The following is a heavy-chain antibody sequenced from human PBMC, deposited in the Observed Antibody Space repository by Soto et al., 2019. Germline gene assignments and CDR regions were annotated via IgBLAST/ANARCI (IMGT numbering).Heavy chain of an antibody. CDR3: GRDLTSNANCIDP. CDR2: IYYTGKT. CDR1: GDYIHVGGYY. V-gene: IGHV4-30-4*01. Sequence: SETLSLTCSVSGDYIHVGGYYWTWIRQRPGKGLEWMGYIYYTGKTYYNPSLESRLTMSVDRSKNQFSLRLTSVTAADTAVYLCGRDLTSNANCIDPWGQGTLVIVSS. J-gene: IGHJ5*02. D-gene: IGHD2-2*01.